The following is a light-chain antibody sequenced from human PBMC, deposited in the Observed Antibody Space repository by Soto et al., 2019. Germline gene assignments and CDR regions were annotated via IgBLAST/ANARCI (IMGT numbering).Light chain of an antibody. CDR1: QSLSSW. J-gene: IGKJ1*01. CDR3: QEQNGYLRT. Sequence: DIQMTQSPSTLSASVGDRVTITCRACQSLSSWLAWSQRKPGKAPKVLIYRASTLETGVPSRFSGSGSGSEFTLTISSPQPDDFATYSCQEQNGYLRTFGQGTKVEIK. V-gene: IGKV1-5*03. CDR2: RAS.